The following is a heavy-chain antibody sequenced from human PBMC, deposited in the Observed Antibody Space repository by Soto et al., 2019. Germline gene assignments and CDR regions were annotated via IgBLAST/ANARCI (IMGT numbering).Heavy chain of an antibody. CDR3: AADYMDNWFDP. D-gene: IGHD3-10*01. CDR1: SYTFTSYG. Sequence: SVKVSCKASSYTFTSYGISWVRQAPGQGLEWMGWINIYSGNTNYAQKFQERGTITRDMSTSTAYMELSSLRSEDTAVYYCAADYMDNWFDPWGQGTLVTVSS. V-gene: IGHV1-58*02. J-gene: IGHJ5*02. CDR2: INIYSGNT.